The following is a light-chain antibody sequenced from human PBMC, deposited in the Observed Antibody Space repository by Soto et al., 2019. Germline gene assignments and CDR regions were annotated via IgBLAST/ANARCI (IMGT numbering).Light chain of an antibody. J-gene: IGKJ1*01. CDR2: GVS. CDR3: RQYGISPRT. CDR1: QSVSGSD. Sequence: ALRQSKGPKCVAPGKRATLCGRRSQSVSGSDLAWYQQKPGQAPRLLISGVSNRATGTPDRFSGSGSGADVTRLICRLEPEDVAVFYCRQYGISPRTFGLGTKVDIK. V-gene: IGKV3-20*01.